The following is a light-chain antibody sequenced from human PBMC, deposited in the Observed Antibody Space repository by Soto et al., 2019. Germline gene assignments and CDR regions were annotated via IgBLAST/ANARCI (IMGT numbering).Light chain of an antibody. Sequence: QSALTQPASVSGSPGQSITISCTGTSSDVGAYNLVSWYQQHPGKAPILSIYEVNKWSSGVSTRFSGSKSGNTASLTISGLHAEDEADYYCCSYAGSSTSLFGGGTKLTVL. V-gene: IGLV2-23*02. CDR3: CSYAGSSTSL. J-gene: IGLJ2*01. CDR2: EVN. CDR1: SSDVGAYNL.